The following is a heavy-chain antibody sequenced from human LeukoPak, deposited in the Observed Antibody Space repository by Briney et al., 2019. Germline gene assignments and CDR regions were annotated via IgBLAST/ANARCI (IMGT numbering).Heavy chain of an antibody. V-gene: IGHV3-53*01. Sequence: GGSLRLSCAASGFTVSSNYMSWVRQAPGKGLEWVSVIYSGGSTYYADSVQGRFTISRDNSKNTLYPQMNSLRAEDTAVYYCTRILSSPYYYGSGTGIDYWGQGTLVTVSS. J-gene: IGHJ4*02. D-gene: IGHD3-10*01. CDR2: IYSGGST. CDR1: GFTVSSNY. CDR3: TRILSSPYYYGSGTGIDY.